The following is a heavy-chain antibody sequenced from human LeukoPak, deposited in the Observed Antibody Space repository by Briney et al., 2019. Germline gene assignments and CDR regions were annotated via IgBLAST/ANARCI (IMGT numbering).Heavy chain of an antibody. CDR2: ISTYNGDT. CDR1: GFSFTRYA. J-gene: IGHJ4*02. D-gene: IGHD6-19*01. CDR3: ARGPSNTSGRYAYFDY. Sequence: ASVKVSCKASGFSFTRYAISWVRQAPGQGLEWMGWISTYNGDTNYAQKFQGRVTMTTDTSTSTAYMEVRSLRSDDTAVYYCARGPSNTSGRYAYFDYWGQGTLVTVSS. V-gene: IGHV1-18*01.